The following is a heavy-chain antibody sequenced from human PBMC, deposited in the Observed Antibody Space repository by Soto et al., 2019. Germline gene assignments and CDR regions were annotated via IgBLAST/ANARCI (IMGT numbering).Heavy chain of an antibody. V-gene: IGHV3-30-3*01. CDR1: GFTFSSYA. J-gene: IGHJ6*02. CDR3: ARDNAVPAAPWRFYYGMDV. CDR2: ISYDGSNK. Sequence: GGSLRLSCAASGFTFSSYAMHWVRQAPGKGLEWVAVISYDGSNKYYADSVKGRFTISRDNSKNTLYLQMNSLRAEDTAVYYCARDNAVPAAPWRFYYGMDVWGQGTTVTVSS. D-gene: IGHD2-2*01.